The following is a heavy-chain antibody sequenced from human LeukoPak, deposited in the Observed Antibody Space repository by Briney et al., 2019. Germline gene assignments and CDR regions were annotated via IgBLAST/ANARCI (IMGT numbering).Heavy chain of an antibody. V-gene: IGHV3-33*01. CDR1: GFTFSSYG. CDR3: ARDVNSSGWYYYYGMDV. J-gene: IGHJ6*02. Sequence: GGSLRLSWAASGFTFSSYGMRWVRQAPGKGLEWVAVIWYDGSNKYYADSVKGRFTISRDNSKNTLYLQMNSLRAEDTAVYYCARDVNSSGWYYYYGMDVWGQGTTVTVSS. D-gene: IGHD6-19*01. CDR2: IWYDGSNK.